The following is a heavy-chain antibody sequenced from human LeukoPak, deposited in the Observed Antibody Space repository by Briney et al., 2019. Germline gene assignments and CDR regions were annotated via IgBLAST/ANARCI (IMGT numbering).Heavy chain of an antibody. CDR3: ARHADGGVFIKTYFFDS. CDR2: ISDSGST. CDR1: GASVSNYY. J-gene: IGHJ4*02. D-gene: IGHD3-16*01. V-gene: IGHV4-59*08. Sequence: SETLSLTCSVSGASVSNYYWSWLRQTPGKGLEWIGHISDSGSTTCNPSLKSRVTISEDMSKNQISLNLRSVTAADTAVYYCARHADGGVFIKTYFFDSWGQGFLVSVSS.